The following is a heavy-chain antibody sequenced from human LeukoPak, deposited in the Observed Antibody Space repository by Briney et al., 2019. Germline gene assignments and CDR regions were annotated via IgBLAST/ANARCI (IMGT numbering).Heavy chain of an antibody. CDR1: GYTFTGYY. J-gene: IGHJ4*02. CDR3: ARVPFLLSGFWDY. CDR2: INPTGGST. D-gene: IGHD6-25*01. Sequence: ASVKVSCKASGYTFTGYYMHWVRQAPGQGLEWMGIINPTGGSTSNAQKFQGRVSMTRDTSTSTVYMELSSLRSEDTAVYYCARVPFLLSGFWDYWGQGTLVTVSS. V-gene: IGHV1-46*01.